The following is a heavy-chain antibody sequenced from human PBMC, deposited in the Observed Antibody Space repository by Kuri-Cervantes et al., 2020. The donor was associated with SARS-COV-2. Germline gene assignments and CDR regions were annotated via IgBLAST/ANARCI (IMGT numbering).Heavy chain of an antibody. CDR2: ISYDGSNK. J-gene: IGHJ4*02. D-gene: IGHD5-18*01. CDR3: ARDPDTTDSYGFDY. Sequence: GGSLRLSCSASGFTFSSYAIHWVRQAPGKGLEWLAVISYDGSNKYYADSVKGRFTISRDNYKTTLYLQMNSLRAEDTAVYYCARDPDTTDSYGFDYWGQGTLVTVSS. V-gene: IGHV3-30*04. CDR1: GFTFSSYA.